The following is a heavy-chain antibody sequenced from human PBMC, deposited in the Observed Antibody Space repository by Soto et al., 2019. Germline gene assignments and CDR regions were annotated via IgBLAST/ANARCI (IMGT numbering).Heavy chain of an antibody. CDR1: GFTFSSYG. V-gene: IGHV3-33*01. CDR3: ARDWSIAAAGLTYFQH. D-gene: IGHD6-13*01. CDR2: IWYDGSNK. Sequence: QVQLVESGGGVVQPGRSLRLSCAASGFTFSSYGMHWVRQAPGKGLEWVAVIWYDGSNKYYADSVKGRFTISRDNSKNTLYLQMNSLRAEDTAVYYCARDWSIAAAGLTYFQHWGQGTQVTVSS. J-gene: IGHJ1*01.